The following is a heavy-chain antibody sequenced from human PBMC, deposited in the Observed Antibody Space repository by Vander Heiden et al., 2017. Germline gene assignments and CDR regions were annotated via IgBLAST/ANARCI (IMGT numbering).Heavy chain of an antibody. V-gene: IGHV3-23*01. D-gene: IGHD2-21*01. J-gene: IGHJ6*02. CDR3: TNPVGDSTGMDV. CDR1: GFTFSSYA. CDR2: ISASGDGT. Sequence: EGQLLESGGGLVHPGASVRLSCATSGFTFSSYAFSWVRQAPGKGLEWIAGISASGDGTNYADSVKGRFTISRDRSERTRSLEMNSLRADDTAVYYCTNPVGDSTGMDVWGQGTTVTVSS.